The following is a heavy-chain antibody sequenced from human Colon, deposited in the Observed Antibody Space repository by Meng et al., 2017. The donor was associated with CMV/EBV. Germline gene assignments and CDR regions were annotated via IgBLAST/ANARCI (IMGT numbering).Heavy chain of an antibody. D-gene: IGHD3-10*01. CDR1: GYTFNKYA. J-gene: IGHJ4*02. Sequence: KASGYTFNKYAMNWGRQAPGQGLEWMGWINTNTGNPTYAQGFTGRFVFSFDTSVSTAYLQISSLKAEDTAVYYCAREGEDAYYNFDYWGQGTLVTVSS. V-gene: IGHV7-4-1*02. CDR2: INTNTGNP. CDR3: AREGEDAYYNFDY.